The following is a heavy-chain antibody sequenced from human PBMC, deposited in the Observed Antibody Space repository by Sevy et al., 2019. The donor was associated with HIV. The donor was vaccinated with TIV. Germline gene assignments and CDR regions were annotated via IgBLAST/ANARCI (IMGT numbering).Heavy chain of an antibody. J-gene: IGHJ5*02. V-gene: IGHV3-23*01. CDR2: ISGSGGST. D-gene: IGHD1-26*01. Sequence: GGSLRLSCAASGFTFSSYAMSWVRQAPGKGLEWVSAISGSGGSTYYADSVKGRFTISRDNSKNTLYLKMNSLRAEDTAVYYREKGRSLRALARFDPWGQGTLVTVSS. CDR1: GFTFSSYA. CDR3: EKGRSLRALARFDP.